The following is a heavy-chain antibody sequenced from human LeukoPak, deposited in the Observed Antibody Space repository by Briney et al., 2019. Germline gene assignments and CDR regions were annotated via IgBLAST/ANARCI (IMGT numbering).Heavy chain of an antibody. J-gene: IGHJ1*01. Sequence: ASVKVSCKVSGFTLSEISIHWVRQAPGTGLEWMGGFDPEDGETIYAQNFQDRVTMTEDTSTDTAYMELSSLRSEDTAVYYCATDYFDSSGYYYYLFPHWGQGTLVTVSS. CDR3: ATDYFDSSGYYYYLFPH. V-gene: IGHV1-24*01. CDR1: GFTLSEIS. CDR2: FDPEDGET. D-gene: IGHD3-22*01.